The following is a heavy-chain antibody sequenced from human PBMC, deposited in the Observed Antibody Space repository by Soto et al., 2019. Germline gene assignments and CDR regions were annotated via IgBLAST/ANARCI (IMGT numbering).Heavy chain of an antibody. V-gene: IGHV3-23*01. CDR2: ISGSGGST. Sequence: GSLRLSCAASGFTFSSYAMSWVRQAPGKGLEWVSAISGSGGSTYYADSVKSRFTISRDNFKNTLYLQMNSLRAEDTAAYYCAKDEYYCGGWSGYTPHHWRQGTLVTVSS. D-gene: IGHD3-3*01. CDR1: GFTFSSYA. J-gene: IGHJ5*02. CDR3: AKDEYYCGGWSGYTPHH.